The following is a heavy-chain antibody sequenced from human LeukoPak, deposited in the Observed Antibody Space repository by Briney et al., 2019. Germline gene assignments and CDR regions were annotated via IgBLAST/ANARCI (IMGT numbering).Heavy chain of an antibody. J-gene: IGHJ4*02. D-gene: IGHD2-8*01. CDR2: SSSGSGGNT. V-gene: IGHV3-23*01. CDR1: GVTLSSYA. Sequence: GGSLRLSCAASGVTLSSYAMSWARQAPGKGLKWVSGSSSGSGGNTYYADSVKGRFTISRDNSKNTLSLQVNTLRVEDTAVYYCATDKYCTPTDCLHGRFYFDNWGQGTLVTVSS. CDR3: ATDKYCTPTDCLHGRFYFDN.